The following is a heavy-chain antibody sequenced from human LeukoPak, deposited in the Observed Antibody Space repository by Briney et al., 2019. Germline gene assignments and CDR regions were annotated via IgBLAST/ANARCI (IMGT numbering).Heavy chain of an antibody. J-gene: IGHJ4*02. CDR3: AKETAYQFDY. CDR1: GFTFSSYV. CDR2: IYGSGTT. V-gene: IGHV3-23*01. Sequence: GGSLRLSCAASGFTFSSYVMSWVRQAPGKGLEWVSGIYGSGTTYYADSVKGRFTISRDNSKNTVDLQMNSLRAEDTAVYYCAKETAYQFDYWGQGTLVTVSS.